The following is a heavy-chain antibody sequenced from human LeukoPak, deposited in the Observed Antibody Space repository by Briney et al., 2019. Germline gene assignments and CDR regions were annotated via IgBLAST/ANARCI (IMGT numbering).Heavy chain of an antibody. CDR1: GGSVSSGSYY. D-gene: IGHD6-19*01. Sequence: SETLSLTCTVSGGSVSSGSYYWSWIRQPPGKGLEWIGYIYYSGSTNYNPSLKSRVTISVDTSKNQFSLKLSSVTAADTAVYYCARDGQQWLVQTPIPDYGMDVWGKGTTVTVSS. J-gene: IGHJ6*04. V-gene: IGHV4-61*01. CDR3: ARDGQQWLVQTPIPDYGMDV. CDR2: IYYSGST.